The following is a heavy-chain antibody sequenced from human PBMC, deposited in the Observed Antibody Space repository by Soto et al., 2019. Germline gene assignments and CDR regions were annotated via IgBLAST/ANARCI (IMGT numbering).Heavy chain of an antibody. D-gene: IGHD4-17*01. CDR1: GGSISSSSYY. CDR3: ASAGDYVWPGGYFQH. J-gene: IGHJ1*01. CDR2: IYYSGST. Sequence: QLQLQESGPGLVKPSETLSLTCTVSGGSISSSSYYWGWIRQPPGKGLEWIGSIYYSGSTYYNPSLKSRVPISVDTSKNQFSLKLSSVTAADTAVYYCASAGDYVWPGGYFQHWGQGTLVTVSS. V-gene: IGHV4-39*01.